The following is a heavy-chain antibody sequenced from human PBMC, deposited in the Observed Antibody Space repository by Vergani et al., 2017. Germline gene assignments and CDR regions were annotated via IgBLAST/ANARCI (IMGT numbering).Heavy chain of an antibody. D-gene: IGHD6-19*01. J-gene: IGHJ3*02. CDR3: TTGPLRSGLHDAFDI. V-gene: IGHV3-15*01. CDR2: IKSKTDGGTT. CDR1: GFTFSNAW. Sequence: EVQLVESGGGLVKTGGSLRLSCAASGFTFSNAWMSWVRQAPGKGLEWVGRIKSKTDGGTTDYAAPVKGRFTISRDDSKNTLYLQMNSLKTEDTALYYCTTGPLRSGLHDAFDIWGQGTMVTVSS.